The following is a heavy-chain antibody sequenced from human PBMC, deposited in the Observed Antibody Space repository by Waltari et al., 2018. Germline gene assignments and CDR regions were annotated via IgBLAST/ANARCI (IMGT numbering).Heavy chain of an antibody. J-gene: IGHJ4*02. V-gene: IGHV1-2*02. Sequence: QVQLVQSGAEVKKPGASVKVSCKASGYTFTGYYMHWVRQAPGQGLEWMGWINPNIGGTNYAQNCQGRVTMTRDTSISTAYMELSRLRSDDTAVYYCARDRSGSYHNFDYWGQGTLVTVSS. CDR1: GYTFTGYY. CDR3: ARDRSGSYHNFDY. D-gene: IGHD1-26*01. CDR2: INPNIGGT.